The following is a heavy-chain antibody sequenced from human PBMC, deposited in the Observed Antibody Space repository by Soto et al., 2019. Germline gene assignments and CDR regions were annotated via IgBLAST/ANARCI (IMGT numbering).Heavy chain of an antibody. V-gene: IGHV5-51*01. D-gene: IGHD6-19*01. J-gene: IGHJ4*02. Sequence: RGESLKISCKGSGYSFTNYWIDWVRQMPGKGLEWMGIIYPGDSDTRYSPSFQGQVTLSADKSINTAYLQWSSLKASDTAMYYCARLSGSGWYPDYWGQGTLVTVSS. CDR1: GYSFTNYW. CDR3: ARLSGSGWYPDY. CDR2: IYPGDSDT.